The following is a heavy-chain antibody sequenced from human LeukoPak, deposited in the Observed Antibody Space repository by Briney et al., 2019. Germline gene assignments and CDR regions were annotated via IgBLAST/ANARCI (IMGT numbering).Heavy chain of an antibody. CDR1: GFTFSSYG. D-gene: IGHD2-15*01. Sequence: GGSLRLSCAASGFTFSSYGMTWVRQAPGKGLEWVSGISGSGGSTYYEDSVKGRFTISRDNSKNTPYLQMNSLRAEDTAVYYCAKNSGGTCYSHLDYWGQGTLVTVSS. V-gene: IGHV3-23*01. CDR2: ISGSGGST. CDR3: AKNSGGTCYSHLDY. J-gene: IGHJ4*02.